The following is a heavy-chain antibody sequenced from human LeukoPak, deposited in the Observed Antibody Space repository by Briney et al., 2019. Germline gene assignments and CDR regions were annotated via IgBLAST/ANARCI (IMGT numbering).Heavy chain of an antibody. D-gene: IGHD6-13*01. CDR3: AKDIARYSRTYYYGMDV. CDR2: IPYDGSDI. Sequence: GRSLRLSCAPSGYTFDTYGMHGVRQAPGKGLEWVAIIPYDGSDIYYADSVRGRFTISRDNSKNTLYLQVNSLRAEDTAVYYCAKDIARYSRTYYYGMDVWGQGTTVAVSS. J-gene: IGHJ6*02. CDR1: GYTFDTYG. V-gene: IGHV3-30*18.